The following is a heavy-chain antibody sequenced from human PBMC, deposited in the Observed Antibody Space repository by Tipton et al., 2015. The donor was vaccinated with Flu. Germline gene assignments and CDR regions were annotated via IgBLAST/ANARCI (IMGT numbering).Heavy chain of an antibody. Sequence: SLRLSCTASGITFSSYAMSWVRQAPGKGLEWVSSIVRSGVNTYYADSVRGRFTISRDNSKKTLYLQMNSLRAEDTAVYYCARAVAGEGSYWGQGTLVTVSS. V-gene: IGHV3-23*01. CDR2: IVRSGVNT. D-gene: IGHD6-19*01. CDR3: ARAVAGEGSY. CDR1: GITFSSYA. J-gene: IGHJ4*02.